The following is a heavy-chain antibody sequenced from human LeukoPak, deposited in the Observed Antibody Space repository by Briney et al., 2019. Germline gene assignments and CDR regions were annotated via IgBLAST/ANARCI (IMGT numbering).Heavy chain of an antibody. CDR3: AREGIVGAYNWFDP. Sequence: PSETLSLTCAVYGGSFIGYDWTWIRQPPGKGLEWIGEINHSGGTNYNPSLKSRVTISVDTSKNQFSLKLRSVTAADTAVYYCAREGIVGAYNWFDPWGQGTLVTVSS. CDR2: INHSGGT. V-gene: IGHV4-34*01. J-gene: IGHJ5*02. D-gene: IGHD1-26*01. CDR1: GGSFIGYD.